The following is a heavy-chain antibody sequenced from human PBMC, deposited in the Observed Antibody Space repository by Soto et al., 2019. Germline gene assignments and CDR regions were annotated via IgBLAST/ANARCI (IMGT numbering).Heavy chain of an antibody. Sequence: ASVKVSCKASGYTFTNYGISWVRPAPGQGLEWMGWINTYNGNTNHAQKLQGRVTMTTDTSTSTAYMELRSLRSDDTAVYYCAREGWSYYGSEFDYWGQGTLVTVSS. J-gene: IGHJ4*02. V-gene: IGHV1-18*01. CDR1: GYTFTNYG. D-gene: IGHD3-10*01. CDR3: AREGWSYYGSEFDY. CDR2: INTYNGNT.